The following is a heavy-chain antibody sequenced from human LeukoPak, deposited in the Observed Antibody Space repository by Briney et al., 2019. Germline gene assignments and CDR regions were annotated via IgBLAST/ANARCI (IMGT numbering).Heavy chain of an antibody. D-gene: IGHD3-22*01. J-gene: IGHJ4*02. CDR2: ISYDGSNK. V-gene: IGHV3-30*03. CDR1: GFTFSSYG. Sequence: GGSLRLSCAASGFTFSSYGMHWVRQAPGKGLEWVAVISYDGSNKYYADSVKGRFTISRDNSKNTLNLQMNSLRAEDTAVYYCARDRAYYYDSSGYWGPSFDYWGQGTLVTVSS. CDR3: ARDRAYYYDSSGYWGPSFDY.